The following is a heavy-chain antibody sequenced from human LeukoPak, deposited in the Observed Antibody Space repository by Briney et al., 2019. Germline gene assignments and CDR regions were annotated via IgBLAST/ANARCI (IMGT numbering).Heavy chain of an antibody. V-gene: IGHV4-39*01. D-gene: IGHD2-2*01. CDR2: IYYSGST. CDR3: ARLHFVVVPAARILGFDY. Sequence: PSETLSLTCTVSGGSISSYYWGWIRQPPGKGLEWIGSIYYSGSTYYNPSLKSRVTISVDTSKNQFSLKLSSVTAADTAVYYCARLHFVVVPAARILGFDYWGQGTLVTVSS. J-gene: IGHJ4*02. CDR1: GGSISSYY.